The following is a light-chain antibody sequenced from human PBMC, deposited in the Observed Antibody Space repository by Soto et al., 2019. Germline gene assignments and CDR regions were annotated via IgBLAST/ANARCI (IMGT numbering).Light chain of an antibody. CDR2: DAS. V-gene: IGKV1-33*01. Sequence: DIQMTQSPSSLSASVGDRVTIACQASQGIANYLNWYQQKPGKAPKVLIYDASTLESGVPSRFSGSVSGTDFTLTISSLQPEDVATYYCQQYDSFPLTFGGGNRVGIK. CDR1: QGIANY. CDR3: QQYDSFPLT. J-gene: IGKJ4*01.